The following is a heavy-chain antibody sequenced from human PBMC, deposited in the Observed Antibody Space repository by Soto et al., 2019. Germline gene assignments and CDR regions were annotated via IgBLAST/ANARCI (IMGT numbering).Heavy chain of an antibody. CDR3: AREVDVVALSDAFDI. V-gene: IGHV4-30-4*01. CDR1: GDSISSENYF. D-gene: IGHD2-21*01. J-gene: IGHJ3*02. CDR2: NSNRGTP. Sequence: QVQLQESGPGLVKPSQTLSIICTFSGDSISSENYFWSWIRQPPGQGLELVGYNSNRGTPHYNPSLRSRVTISLDTSKNRFSLEMYAVTAADTAGYYCAREVDVVALSDAFDIWGQGTMVTVSS.